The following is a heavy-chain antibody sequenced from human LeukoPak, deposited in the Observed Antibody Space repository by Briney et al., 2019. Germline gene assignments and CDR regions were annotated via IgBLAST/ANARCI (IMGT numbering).Heavy chain of an antibody. CDR3: AKGHSNSRKGRFDY. D-gene: IGHD6-13*01. V-gene: IGHV3-23*01. CDR1: KFIFSNYA. Sequence: PGGSLRLSCAVSKFIFSNYAMTWVRQAPGKGLEWVSSIDDSGVKTYHADSVQGRFTISRDNSKNTLYLQMTRLRAEDTALYYCAKGHSNSRKGRFDYWGQGIVVIVSS. J-gene: IGHJ4*02. CDR2: IDDSGVKT.